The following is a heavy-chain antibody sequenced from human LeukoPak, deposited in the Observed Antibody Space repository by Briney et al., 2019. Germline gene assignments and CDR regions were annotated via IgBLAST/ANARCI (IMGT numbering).Heavy chain of an antibody. V-gene: IGHV3-23*01. CDR2: ISGSGGST. J-gene: IGHJ6*02. Sequence: GGSLRLSCAASGFTFSSYAMHWVRQAPGKGLEWVSAISGSGGSTYYADSVKGRFTISRDNSKNTLYLQMNSLRAEDTAVYYCAKDPDPYYYYYGMDVWGQGTTVTVSS. CDR3: AKDPDPYYYYYGMDV. CDR1: GFTFSSYA.